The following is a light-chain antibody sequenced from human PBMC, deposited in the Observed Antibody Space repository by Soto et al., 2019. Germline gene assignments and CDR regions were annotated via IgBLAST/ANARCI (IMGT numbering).Light chain of an antibody. J-gene: IGKJ1*01. CDR3: QQSYSKPRT. CDR1: QSISSY. CDR2: AAT. V-gene: IGKV1-39*01. Sequence: DIQMTQSPSFLSASVGDKVTITCRASQSISSYLNWYQHKPGKAPNLLIYAATTLQSGVPSRFSGSGSGTDFTLTISSLQPEDFATYYCQQSYSKPRTFGQGSKVDIK.